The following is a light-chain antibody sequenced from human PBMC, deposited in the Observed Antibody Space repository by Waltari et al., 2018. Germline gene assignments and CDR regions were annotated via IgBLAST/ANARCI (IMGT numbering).Light chain of an antibody. Sequence: EIVMTQSPATLSVSPGERATLSCRASQRVSANLAWYQQKPGQAPRLLIYGVSTRATGIPARFSGSGSGTEFTLTISSLQSEDFAIYYCQQYHNWPQGEDTFGGGTKVEIK. J-gene: IGKJ4*01. CDR2: GVS. CDR1: QRVSAN. CDR3: QQYHNWPQGEDT. V-gene: IGKV3-15*01.